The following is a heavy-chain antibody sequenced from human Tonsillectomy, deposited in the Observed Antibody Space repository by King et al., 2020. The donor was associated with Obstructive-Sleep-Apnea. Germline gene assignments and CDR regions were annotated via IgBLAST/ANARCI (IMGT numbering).Heavy chain of an antibody. V-gene: IGHV3-30*04. CDR3: AREHSSGWFLWDY. J-gene: IGHJ4*02. Sequence: VQLAESGGGVVQPGRSLRLSCAASGFTFTTYALHWVRQAPGKGLEWVAVVSYDGTNTYYADSVRGRFTISRDISKRTLDLEMNSLRIEDTALYFCAREHSSGWFLWDYWGQGILVTVSS. D-gene: IGHD6-19*01. CDR1: GFTFTTYA. CDR2: VSYDGTNT.